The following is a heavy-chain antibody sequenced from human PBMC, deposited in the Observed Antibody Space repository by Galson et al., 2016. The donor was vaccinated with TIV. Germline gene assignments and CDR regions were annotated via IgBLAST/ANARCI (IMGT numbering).Heavy chain of an antibody. CDR3: AKDHPSSGWPAFDY. CDR2: VNNGNNP. V-gene: IGHV3-23*05. CDR1: GFTFSRYA. Sequence: SLRLSCAASGFTFSRYAMSWVRQSPGKGLEWVASVNNGNNPYYADSVKGRFTASRDNSNNIFYLQMNALRAEDSVLYYCAKDHPSSGWPAFDYWGQGTLVSVSS. D-gene: IGHD6-25*01. J-gene: IGHJ4*02.